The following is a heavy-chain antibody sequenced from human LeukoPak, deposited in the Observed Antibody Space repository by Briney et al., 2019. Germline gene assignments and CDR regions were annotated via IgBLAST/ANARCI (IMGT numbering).Heavy chain of an antibody. CDR3: ARDGFEAAAGTDYYYYYMDV. D-gene: IGHD6-13*01. J-gene: IGHJ6*03. V-gene: IGHV1-69*05. Sequence: GASVKVSCKASGGTFSSYAISWVRQAPGQGLEWMGGIIPIFGTANYAQKFQGRVTITTDESTSTAYMELSSLRSEDTAVYYCARDGFEAAAGTDYYYYYMDVWGKGTTVTVSS. CDR2: IIPIFGTA. CDR1: GGTFSSYA.